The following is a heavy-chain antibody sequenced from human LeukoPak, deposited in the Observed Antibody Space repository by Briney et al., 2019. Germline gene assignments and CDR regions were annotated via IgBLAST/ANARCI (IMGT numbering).Heavy chain of an antibody. CDR2: IYYSGST. V-gene: IGHV4-59*11. D-gene: IGHD3-22*01. Sequence: SETLSLTCTVSGGPISSHYWSWIRQPPGKGLEWIGYIYYSGSTNYNPSLKSRVTISVDTSKNQFSLKLSSVTAADTAVYYCARVSGYADYWGQGTLVTVSS. J-gene: IGHJ4*02. CDR1: GGPISSHY. CDR3: ARVSGYADY.